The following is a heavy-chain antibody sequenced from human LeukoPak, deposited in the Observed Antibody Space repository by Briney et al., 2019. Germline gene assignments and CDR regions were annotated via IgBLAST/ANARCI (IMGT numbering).Heavy chain of an antibody. CDR1: GFTFSSYA. CDR2: ISYDGSNK. CDR3: ARALRFRPQLDY. J-gene: IGHJ4*02. D-gene: IGHD5-12*01. Sequence: GGSLRLSCAASGFTFSSYAMHWVRQAPGKGLEWVAVISYDGSNKYYADSVKGRFTISRDNSRNTLYLQMNSLRTEDTAVYYCARALRFRPQLDYWGQGTLVIVSS. V-gene: IGHV3-30-3*01.